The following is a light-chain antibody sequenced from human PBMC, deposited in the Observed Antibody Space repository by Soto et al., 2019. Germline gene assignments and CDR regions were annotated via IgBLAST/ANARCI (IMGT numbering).Light chain of an antibody. V-gene: IGKV3-11*01. CDR1: QSVNSY. CDR2: DAS. Sequence: EIVLTQSPATLSLSPGERATLSCRASQSVNSYLAWYQQKPGQAPRLLIYDASNRATGIPGRFSGSGSGTDFTLTVSSLEPEDFVVYYCQQRSNWPLTFGGGTKVEI. CDR3: QQRSNWPLT. J-gene: IGKJ4*01.